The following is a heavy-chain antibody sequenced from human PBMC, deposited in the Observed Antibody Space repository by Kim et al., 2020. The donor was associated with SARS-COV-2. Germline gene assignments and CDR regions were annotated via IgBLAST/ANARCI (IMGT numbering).Heavy chain of an antibody. CDR3: AKPEEPGTPVAGTSGAFDV. D-gene: IGHD6-19*01. V-gene: IGHV3-23*01. Sequence: GGSLRLSCAASGFTFNVYAMNWVRQAPGKGLEWVSRITSSGDITQYAASVKGRFTISRDNPQNMVYLQMNSLRADDTAVYYCAKPEEPGTPVAGTSGAFDVWGQGTMVTVS. J-gene: IGHJ3*01. CDR1: GFTFNVYA. CDR2: ITSSGDIT.